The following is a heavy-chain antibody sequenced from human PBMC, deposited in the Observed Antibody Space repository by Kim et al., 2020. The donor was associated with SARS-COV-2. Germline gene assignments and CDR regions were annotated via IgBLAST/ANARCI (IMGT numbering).Heavy chain of an antibody. CDR2: FDPEDGET. J-gene: IGHJ4*02. D-gene: IGHD2-15*01. V-gene: IGHV1-24*01. CDR1: GYTLTELS. CDR3: ATDKYCSGGSCYPPTFDFDY. Sequence: ASVKVSCKVSGYTLTELSMHWVRQAPGKGLEWMGGFDPEDGETIYAQKFQGRVTMTEDTSTDTAYMELSSLRSEDTAVYYCATDKYCSGGSCYPPTFDFDYWGQGTLVTVSS.